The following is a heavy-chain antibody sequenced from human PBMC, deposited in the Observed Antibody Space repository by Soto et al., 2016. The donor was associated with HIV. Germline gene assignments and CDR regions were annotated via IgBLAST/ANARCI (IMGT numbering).Heavy chain of an antibody. V-gene: IGHV4-34*01. CDR1: GGSFSDYY. CDR2: INHSGST. J-gene: IGHJ5*02. Sequence: QVQLQQWGAGLLKPSETLSLTCAVYGGSFSDYYWSWIRQPPGKGLEWIGEINHSGSTNYNPSLKSRVTISIDTSKNHFSLKLSSVTAADTAVYYCARRGYWFDPWGQGTLVTVSS. CDR3: ARRGYWFDP. D-gene: IGHD2-15*01.